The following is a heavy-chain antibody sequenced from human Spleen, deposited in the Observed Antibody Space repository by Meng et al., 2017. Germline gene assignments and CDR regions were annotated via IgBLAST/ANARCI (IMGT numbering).Heavy chain of an antibody. CDR2: ISSSGSTT. J-gene: IGHJ6*02. CDR1: GFSFNNYE. V-gene: IGHV3-48*03. Sequence: SWEASGFSFNNYEMNWVRQAPGKGLEWVSYISSSGSTTYDADAVKGRFTISRDNTKNSLYLQMNSLRAEDTAIYYCARSRYYYYGMDVWGQGTTVTVSS. CDR3: ARSRYYYYGMDV.